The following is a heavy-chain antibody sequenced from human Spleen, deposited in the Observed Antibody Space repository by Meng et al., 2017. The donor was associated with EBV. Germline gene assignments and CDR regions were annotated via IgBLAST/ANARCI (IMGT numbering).Heavy chain of an antibody. CDR1: DGSFSHYY. J-gene: IGHJ4*01. D-gene: IGHD3-22*01. CDR3: ARGLGAPNFYYDSSALNH. Sequence: QVQLQQWGAGLLKPSETLSLTCAIYDGSFSHYYWNWVRQPPGKGLEWIGEIKQNGNTNYNPSLRSRATISLDTYKNQFSMKVTSMTAADTTVYYCARGLGAPNFYYDSSALNHWGQGSLVTVSS. V-gene: IGHV4-34*01. CDR2: IKQNGNT.